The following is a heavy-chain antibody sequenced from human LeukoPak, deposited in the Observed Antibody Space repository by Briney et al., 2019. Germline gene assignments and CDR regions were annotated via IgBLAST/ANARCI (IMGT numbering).Heavy chain of an antibody. CDR1: GYTFTSYG. V-gene: IGHV1-18*01. CDR3: ARGVRYYYDSSGNPFDY. D-gene: IGHD3-22*01. J-gene: IGHJ4*02. Sequence: ASVKVSCKASGYTFTSYGISWVRQAPGQGLEWMGWISAYNGNTNYAQKLQGRVTMTTDTSTSTAYMELRSLRSDDTAVYYCARGVRYYYDSSGNPFDYWGQGTLVTGSS. CDR2: ISAYNGNT.